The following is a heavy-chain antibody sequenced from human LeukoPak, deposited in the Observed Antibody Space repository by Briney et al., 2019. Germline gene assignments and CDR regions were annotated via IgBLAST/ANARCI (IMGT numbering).Heavy chain of an antibody. D-gene: IGHD3-9*01. CDR1: GYTFTSYD. V-gene: IGHV1-8*01. J-gene: IGHJ6*02. CDR3: AIDFPYYDILTGYRNYYYGMDV. Sequence: GASVKVSCKASGYTFTSYDINWVRQATGQGLEWMGWMNPNSGNTGYAQKFQGRVTMTRNTSISTAYMELSSLRSEDTAVYYCAIDFPYYDILTGYRNYYYGMDVWGQGTTVTVSS. CDR2: MNPNSGNT.